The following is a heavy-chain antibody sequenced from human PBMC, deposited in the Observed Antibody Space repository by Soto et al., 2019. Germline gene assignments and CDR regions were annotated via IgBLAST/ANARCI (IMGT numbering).Heavy chain of an antibody. CDR2: IWYDGSNK. V-gene: IGHV3-33*01. J-gene: IGHJ6*02. Sequence: PGGSLRLSCAASGFTFSSYGMHWVRQAPGKGLEWVAVIWYDGSNKYYADSVKGRFTISRDNSKNTLYLQMNSLRAEDTAVYYCARDIAVDDYYYGMDVWGQGTTVTVSS. CDR1: GFTFSSYG. D-gene: IGHD6-19*01. CDR3: ARDIAVDDYYYGMDV.